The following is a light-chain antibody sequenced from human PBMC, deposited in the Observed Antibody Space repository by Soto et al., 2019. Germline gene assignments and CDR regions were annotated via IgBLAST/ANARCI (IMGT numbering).Light chain of an antibody. V-gene: IGKV3-15*01. Sequence: EILMTQSPATLSVYPGERVILSCRASQSVGSTLAWYQQKPGQAPSLLIRGASTRATGVPARFSGSGSGTEFPLTIRSLQSDDFAVYYCQQDSTSLPFGGGTTLETK. CDR2: GAS. CDR3: QQDSTSLP. J-gene: IGKJ4*02. CDR1: QSVGST.